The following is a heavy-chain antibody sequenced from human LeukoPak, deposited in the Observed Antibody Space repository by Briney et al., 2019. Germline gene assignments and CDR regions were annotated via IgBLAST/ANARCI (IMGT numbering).Heavy chain of an antibody. CDR1: GYTFTSYD. Sequence: EASVTVSCMASGYTFTSYDINWVRQATGQGLEWMGWMNPNSGNTGYAQKFRGRVTMTRNTSISTAYMELSSLRSEDTAVYYCARGGRPHWNSRRMGYWGQGTLVTVSS. V-gene: IGHV1-8*01. J-gene: IGHJ4*02. D-gene: IGHD1-7*01. CDR2: MNPNSGNT. CDR3: ARGGRPHWNSRRMGY.